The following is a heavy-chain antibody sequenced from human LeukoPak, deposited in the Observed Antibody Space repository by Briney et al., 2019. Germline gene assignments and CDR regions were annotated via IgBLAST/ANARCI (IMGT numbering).Heavy chain of an antibody. CDR2: IHYRGNT. D-gene: IGHD2-21*02. CDR1: GGSISSDY. V-gene: IGHV4-59*01. J-gene: IGHJ3*02. CDR3: AREVTNAAFDI. Sequence: PSETLSLTCTVSGGSISSDYWSWIRQPPRKGLEWIAYIHYRGNTNYNPSLKSRVTISVDTSKTQFSLKLNSVTAADTAVYYCAREVTNAAFDIWGQGTMVTVSS.